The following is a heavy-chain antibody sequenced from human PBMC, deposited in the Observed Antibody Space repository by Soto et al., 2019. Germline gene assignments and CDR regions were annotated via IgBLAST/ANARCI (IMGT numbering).Heavy chain of an antibody. V-gene: IGHV3-15*01. CDR3: TTALTTVTTLGY. CDR1: GFTFTNAW. Sequence: EVQLVESGGGLVKPGGSIRLSCAASGFTFTNAWMSWVRQAPGKGLEWVGRIRRKTDGETVDYAAPVKGRFTISRDDSNHTLYLQMNSLKTEDTAVYFCTTALTTVTTLGYWGQGTLVTVSS. CDR2: IRRKTDGETV. J-gene: IGHJ4*02. D-gene: IGHD4-17*01.